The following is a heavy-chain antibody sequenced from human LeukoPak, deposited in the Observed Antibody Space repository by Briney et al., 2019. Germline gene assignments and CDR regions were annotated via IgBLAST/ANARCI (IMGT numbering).Heavy chain of an antibody. J-gene: IGHJ6*03. CDR1: GFTFSNYW. CDR3: YVHHYYYYMDV. Sequence: HPGGSLRLSCAASGFTFSNYWMHWVRQAPGKGLVWVSRINGDGSATTYADSVKGRFTISRDNAKNTLYLQVNSLRAEDTAVYYCYVHHYYYYMDVWGKGTTVTVSS. V-gene: IGHV3-74*01. D-gene: IGHD3-16*01. CDR2: INGDGSAT.